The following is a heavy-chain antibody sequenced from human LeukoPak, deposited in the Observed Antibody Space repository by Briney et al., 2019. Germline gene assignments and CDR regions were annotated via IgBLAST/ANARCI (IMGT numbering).Heavy chain of an antibody. J-gene: IGHJ5*02. D-gene: IGHD6-13*01. V-gene: IGHV1-69*04. CDR1: GGTFSSYA. CDR3: ARVGIAAAEGPWFDP. CDR2: ITPILGIA. Sequence: SVKVSCKASGGTFSSYAISWVRQAPGQGLEWMGRITPILGIANYAQKFQGRVTITADKSTSTAYMELSSLRSEDTAVYYCARVGIAAAEGPWFDPWGQGTLVTVSS.